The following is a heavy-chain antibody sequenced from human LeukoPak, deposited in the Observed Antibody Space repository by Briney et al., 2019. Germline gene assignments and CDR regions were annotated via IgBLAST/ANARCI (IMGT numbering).Heavy chain of an antibody. V-gene: IGHV4-39*01. D-gene: IGHD2-15*01. Sequence: SETLSLTCTVSGGSISSSSYYWGWIRQPPGKGLEWIGSIYYSGSTYYNPSLKSRVTISVDTSKNQFSLKLSSVTAADTAVYFCARHPFATPFDYWGPGTLVTVSS. CDR3: ARHPFATPFDY. CDR1: GGSISSSSYY. J-gene: IGHJ4*02. CDR2: IYYSGST.